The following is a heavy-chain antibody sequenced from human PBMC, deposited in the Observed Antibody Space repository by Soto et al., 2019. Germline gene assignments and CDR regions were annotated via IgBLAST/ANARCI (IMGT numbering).Heavy chain of an antibody. D-gene: IGHD3-22*01. CDR1: GFTFSSYG. J-gene: IGHJ3*02. CDR2: ISYDGSNK. V-gene: IGHV3-30*18. CDR3: AKVQITMIVVENDAFDI. Sequence: PGGSLRLSCAASGFTFSSYGMHWVRQAPGKGLEWVAVISYDGSNKYYADSVKGRFTISRDNSKNTLYLQMNSLRAEDTAVYYCAKVQITMIVVENDAFDIWGQGTMVTVSS.